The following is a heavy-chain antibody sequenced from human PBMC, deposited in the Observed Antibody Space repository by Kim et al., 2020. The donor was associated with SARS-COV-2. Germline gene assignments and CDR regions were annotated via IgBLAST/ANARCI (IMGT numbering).Heavy chain of an antibody. CDR2: ISSDGGSI. Sequence: GGSLRLSCAASGFSFSDYYMNWIRQAPGKGREWVAYISSDGGSINDADSVNGRFTISRDNAKKSLSLHMNSLTPEDTAVYYCVREPASWGQGTLVTVSS. V-gene: IGHV3-11*01. J-gene: IGHJ5*02. CDR3: VREPAS. CDR1: GFSFSDYY.